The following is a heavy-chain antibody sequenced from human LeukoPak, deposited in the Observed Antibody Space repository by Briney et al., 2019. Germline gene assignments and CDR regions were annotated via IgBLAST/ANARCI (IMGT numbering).Heavy chain of an antibody. CDR2: ISGSGGST. Sequence: PGGSLRLSCAASGFTFSSYAMSWVRQAPGKGLEWVSAISGSGGSTYYADSVKGRFTNSRDNSKSTLYLQMNSLRAEDTAVYYCAKALQGHFDYWGQGTLVTVSS. J-gene: IGHJ4*02. V-gene: IGHV3-23*01. CDR1: GFTFSSYA. CDR3: AKALQGHFDY.